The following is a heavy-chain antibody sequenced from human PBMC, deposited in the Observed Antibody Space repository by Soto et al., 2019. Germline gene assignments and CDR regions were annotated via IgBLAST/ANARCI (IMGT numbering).Heavy chain of an antibody. CDR1: GGTFSSYT. CDR3: ARSSYCSGGSCYAY. D-gene: IGHD2-15*01. CDR2: IIPILGIA. J-gene: IGHJ4*02. Sequence: QVQLVQSGAEVKKPGSSVKVSCKASGGTFSSYTISWVRQAPGQGLEWMGRIIPILGIANYEQKFQGRVTITADKSTSTAYMELSSLRSEDTAVYYCARSSYCSGGSCYAYWGQGTLVTVSS. V-gene: IGHV1-69*02.